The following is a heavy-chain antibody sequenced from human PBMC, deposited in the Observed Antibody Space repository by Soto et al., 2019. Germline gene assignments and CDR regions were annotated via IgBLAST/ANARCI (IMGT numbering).Heavy chain of an antibody. CDR3: ARGGFDYGPGRMDV. CDR1: GVTFSNYW. V-gene: IGHV3-74*01. D-gene: IGHD3-10*01. J-gene: IGHJ6*04. Sequence: EVQLVESGGGLLQPVGSLTLSCTASGVTFSNYWMHWVRQAPGKGLVWVSRTKSDGRGTSYADSVKGRFTISRDNAYNTLYLQMSNLRAEDTAVYYCARGGFDYGPGRMDVWGKGTTVIVSS. CDR2: TKSDGRGT.